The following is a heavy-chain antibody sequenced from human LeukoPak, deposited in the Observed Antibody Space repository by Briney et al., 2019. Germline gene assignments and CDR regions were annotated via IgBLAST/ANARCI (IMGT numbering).Heavy chain of an antibody. CDR1: GGSISSYY. Sequence: SETLSLTCTVSGGSISSYYWSWIRQPPGRGLEWIGYIYYSGSTNYNPSLKSRVTISVDTSKNQFSLKLSSVTAADTAVYYCAGIWFGEFSYDYWGQGTLVTVSS. CDR3: AGIWFGEFSYDY. V-gene: IGHV4-59*01. J-gene: IGHJ4*02. D-gene: IGHD3-10*01. CDR2: IYYSGST.